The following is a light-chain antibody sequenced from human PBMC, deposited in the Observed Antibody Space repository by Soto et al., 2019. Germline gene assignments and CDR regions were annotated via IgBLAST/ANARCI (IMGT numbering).Light chain of an antibody. J-gene: IGKJ5*01. V-gene: IGKV1-39*01. CDR2: AAS. CDR1: QSISRW. Sequence: QVTHSAVTVSASEGDRVSITCRASQSISRWLAWYKQKPGKAPKLLIYAASSLQSGVPSRFSGSGSGTDLTLTISSLQPEDFETYYCQQSYRTPSSSGQGTRLEIK. CDR3: QQSYRTPSS.